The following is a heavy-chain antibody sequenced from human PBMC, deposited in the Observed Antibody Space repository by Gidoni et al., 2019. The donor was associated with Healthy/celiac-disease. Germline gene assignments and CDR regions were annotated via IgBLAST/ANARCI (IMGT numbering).Heavy chain of an antibody. Sequence: EVQLVQSGAEVKKPGESLKISCKGSGYSFTSYWIGWVRQMPGKGLEWMGIIYPGDSDTRYSPSFQGQVTISADKSISTAYLQWSSLKASDTAMYYCARQRGYYDSSGYFGGGFDYWGQGTLVTVSS. CDR2: IYPGDSDT. CDR3: ARQRGYYDSSGYFGGGFDY. D-gene: IGHD3-22*01. V-gene: IGHV5-51*01. CDR1: GYSFTSYW. J-gene: IGHJ4*02.